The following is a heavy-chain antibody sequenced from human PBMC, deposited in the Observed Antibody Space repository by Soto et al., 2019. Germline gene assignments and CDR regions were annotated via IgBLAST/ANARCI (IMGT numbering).Heavy chain of an antibody. CDR2: IYTSGST. D-gene: IGHD2-15*01. CDR1: GGSISSYY. CDR3: ARDRYCSGGSCSYFDY. Sequence: SETLSLTCTVSGGSISSYYWSWIRQPAGKGLEWIGRIYTSGSTNYNPSLKSRVTMPVDTSKSQFSLKLSSVTAADTAVYYCARDRYCSGGSCSYFDYWGQGTLVTVSS. V-gene: IGHV4-4*07. J-gene: IGHJ4*02.